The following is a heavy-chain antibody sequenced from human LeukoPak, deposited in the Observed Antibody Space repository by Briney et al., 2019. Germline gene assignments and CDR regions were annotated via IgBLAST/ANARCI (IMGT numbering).Heavy chain of an antibody. Sequence: WASAKVSCKASGYTFTGYYMHWVRQAPGQGLEWMGWINPNSGGTNYAQKFQGRVTMTRDTSISTAYMELSRLRSDDTAVYYCARDRGATPMNWFDPWGQGTLVTVSS. V-gene: IGHV1-2*02. CDR3: ARDRGATPMNWFDP. D-gene: IGHD1-26*01. CDR1: GYTFTGYY. J-gene: IGHJ5*02. CDR2: INPNSGGT.